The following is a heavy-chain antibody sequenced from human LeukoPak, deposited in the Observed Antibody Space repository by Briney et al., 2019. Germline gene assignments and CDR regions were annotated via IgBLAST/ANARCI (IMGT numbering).Heavy chain of an antibody. V-gene: IGHV4-4*08. D-gene: IGHD3-22*01. Sequence: PSETLSLTCTVSGASISRSYWSWIRQFPGKELQWIGYIYSAKTTIYNPSLTTRATISADTSNNRVSLHLTSVTAANTAFYFCAREVFKSSPQYDSQWGQGTLVTVTS. CDR1: GASISRSY. CDR2: IYSAKTT. J-gene: IGHJ1*01. CDR3: AREVFKSSPQYDSQ.